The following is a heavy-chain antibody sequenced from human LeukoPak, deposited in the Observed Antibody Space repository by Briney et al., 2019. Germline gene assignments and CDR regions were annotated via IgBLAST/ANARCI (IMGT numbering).Heavy chain of an antibody. CDR2: INERATII. D-gene: IGHD3-16*01. Sequence: GGSLRLSCAASGFTFSNYWMHWVRQAPGKGLEWVSRINERATIISYADSVKGRFTISRENARNTLYLQMNSLTAEDTAIYYCVRDLILVWTPGDDFDHWGQGTLVTVSS. V-gene: IGHV3-74*01. CDR1: GFTFSNYW. CDR3: VRDLILVWTPGDDFDH. J-gene: IGHJ4*02.